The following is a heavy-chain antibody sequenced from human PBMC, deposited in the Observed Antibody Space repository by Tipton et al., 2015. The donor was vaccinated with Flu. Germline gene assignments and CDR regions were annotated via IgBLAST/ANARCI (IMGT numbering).Heavy chain of an antibody. V-gene: IGHV4-59*01. CDR3: ARSLLEDSNHYYGLDV. J-gene: IGHJ6*02. CDR1: GVSISDYY. Sequence: TLSLTCSVFGVSISDYYWNWIRQPPGKGLEWIAYISYSGTINYNPSLTSRVTLSVDTSKNQFSLNLYSVTAADTAVYYCARSLLEDSNHYYGLDVWGQGTTVTVSS. CDR2: ISYSGTI. D-gene: IGHD3-3*01.